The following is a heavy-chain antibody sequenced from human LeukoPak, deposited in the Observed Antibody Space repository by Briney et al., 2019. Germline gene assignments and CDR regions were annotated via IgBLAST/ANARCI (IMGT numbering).Heavy chain of an antibody. V-gene: IGHV4-59*01. CDR1: GGSISTYY. Sequence: SETLSLTCTVSGGSISTYYWSWIRQPPGRGLEWIGYIYYSGSTNYNPSLKSRVTVSVDTSKNQFSLKVSSVTAADTAVYYCARAKWLGYSSSWSDSDYYFDYWGQGTLVTVSS. D-gene: IGHD6-13*01. CDR3: ARAKWLGYSSSWSDSDYYFDY. J-gene: IGHJ4*02. CDR2: IYYSGST.